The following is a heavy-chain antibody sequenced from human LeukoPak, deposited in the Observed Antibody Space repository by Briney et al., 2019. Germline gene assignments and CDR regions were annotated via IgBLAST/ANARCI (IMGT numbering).Heavy chain of an antibody. CDR1: GFTFSRHG. CDR3: AKDSLYCSNSCPQYYYYMDV. Sequence: GGSLRLSCAASGFTFSRHGMHWVRQAPGKGLEWVAFIRYGGSDKYYADSVKGRFTISRDNSENTLYLQMNNLRTEDTAVYYCAKDSLYCSNSCPQYYYYMDVWGNGTTVTVSS. D-gene: IGHD2-2*01. V-gene: IGHV3-30*02. J-gene: IGHJ6*03. CDR2: IRYGGSDK.